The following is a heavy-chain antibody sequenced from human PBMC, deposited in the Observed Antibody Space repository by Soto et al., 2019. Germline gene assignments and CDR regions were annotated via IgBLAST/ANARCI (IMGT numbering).Heavy chain of an antibody. Sequence: PGGSLRLSCAASGFTCSSYAFSRVRQAPGKGLEWVSGNIGSGGSTYYADSVKGRFSISRDYSKNSLCLQMNSLRAEDMAVYFCARENAEKYCSSTSCYVLDYWGQGTLVTVSS. CDR1: GFTCSSYA. V-gene: IGHV3-23*01. J-gene: IGHJ4*02. CDR3: ARENAEKYCSSTSCYVLDY. CDR2: NIGSGGST. D-gene: IGHD2-2*01.